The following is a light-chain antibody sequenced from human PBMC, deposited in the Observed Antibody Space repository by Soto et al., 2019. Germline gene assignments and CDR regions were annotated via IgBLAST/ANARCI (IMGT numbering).Light chain of an antibody. CDR2: AAS. CDR3: QQSYSTPFT. V-gene: IGKV1-39*01. J-gene: IGKJ3*01. Sequence: DIQMTQSPSSLSASVGDRVTITCRASQSFSSYLNWYQQKPGKAPKLMIYAASSLQSGVPSRLSGSGSGTDFTLTISNLQPEDFATYSCQQSYSTPFTFCPGTKVDIK. CDR1: QSFSSY.